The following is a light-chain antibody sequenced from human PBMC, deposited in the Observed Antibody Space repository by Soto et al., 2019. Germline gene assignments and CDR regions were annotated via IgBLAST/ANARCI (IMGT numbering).Light chain of an antibody. CDR3: KQRHSYPLN. CDR2: TAS. Sequence: DIHLTQSPSFLSASVLDRVTITCRSSQGISNYLAWYQQKAGKAPKLLIHTASTLQNGVPSRFSGSGSGTEFTLTISSLQPEDLGTSYSKQRHSYPLNFGGGTXVELK. V-gene: IGKV1-9*01. J-gene: IGKJ4*01. CDR1: QGISNY.